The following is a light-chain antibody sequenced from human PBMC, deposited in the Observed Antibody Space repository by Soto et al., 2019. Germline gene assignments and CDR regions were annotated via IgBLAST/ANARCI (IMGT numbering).Light chain of an antibody. Sequence: IVLTQSPATLSLSPGERATLFCRASQTVSSFLVWYQQKPGQAPRLLIYDASNRATGVPARFSGSGSGTDFTLTISSLEPEDFAVYYCQQRGDWPITFGQGTRLEIK. V-gene: IGKV3-11*01. CDR1: QTVSSF. CDR3: QQRGDWPIT. J-gene: IGKJ5*01. CDR2: DAS.